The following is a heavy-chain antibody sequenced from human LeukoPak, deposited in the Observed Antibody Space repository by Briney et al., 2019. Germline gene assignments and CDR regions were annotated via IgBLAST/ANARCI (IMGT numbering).Heavy chain of an antibody. D-gene: IGHD2-2*01. CDR1: GYTFTSYG. CDR2: ISAYNGNT. CDR3: AISLEYQLLHFNY. V-gene: IGHV1-18*01. J-gene: IGHJ4*02. Sequence: GGAAKDSSKQSGYTFTSYGISWGRHAPGRGVERMVWISAYNGNTKQAQKLQGRVTMTTDTSTSTAYMELRCLRSDATAVYYCAISLEYQLLHFNYWGQGTLVTVPA.